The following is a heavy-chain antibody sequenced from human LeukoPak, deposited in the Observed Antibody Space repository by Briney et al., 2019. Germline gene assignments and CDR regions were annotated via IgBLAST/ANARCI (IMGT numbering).Heavy chain of an antibody. V-gene: IGHV4-59*12. D-gene: IGHD3-3*01. CDR1: GGSISSYY. Sequence: SETLSLTCTVSGGSISSYYWSWIRQPPGKGLEWIGYIYYSGSTNYNPSLKSRVTISVDTSKNQFSLKLSSVTAADTAVYYCASPLDYDFWSGYRDWGQGTLVTVSS. CDR2: IYYSGST. CDR3: ASPLDYDFWSGYRD. J-gene: IGHJ4*02.